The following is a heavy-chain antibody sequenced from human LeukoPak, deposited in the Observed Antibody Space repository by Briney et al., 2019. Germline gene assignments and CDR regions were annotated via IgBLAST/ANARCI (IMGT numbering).Heavy chain of an antibody. J-gene: IGHJ4*02. CDR1: GFTFDDYT. CDR3: AKGGYYGSGSMRQYFDY. Sequence: PGGSLRLSCAASGFTFDDYTTHWVRQAPGKGLEWVSLISWDGGSTYYADSVKGRFTISRDNSKNSLYLQMNSLRTEDTALYYCAKGGYYGSGSMRQYFDYWGQGTLVAVSS. CDR2: ISWDGGST. V-gene: IGHV3-43*01. D-gene: IGHD3-10*01.